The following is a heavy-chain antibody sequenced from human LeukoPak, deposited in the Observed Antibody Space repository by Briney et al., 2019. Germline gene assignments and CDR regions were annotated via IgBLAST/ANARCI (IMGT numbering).Heavy chain of an antibody. CDR3: AKRGGFDSSGYYQPPEDY. Sequence: PGGSLRLSCVASGFTFSNFAISWVRQAPGKGLEWVSAISGSGLSTYYADSVKGRFTISSDNSKNTVYLQMNGLSAEDAAVYYCAKRGGFDSSGYYQPPEDYWGQGTLVTVSS. J-gene: IGHJ4*02. D-gene: IGHD3-22*01. CDR2: ISGSGLST. V-gene: IGHV3-23*01. CDR1: GFTFSNFA.